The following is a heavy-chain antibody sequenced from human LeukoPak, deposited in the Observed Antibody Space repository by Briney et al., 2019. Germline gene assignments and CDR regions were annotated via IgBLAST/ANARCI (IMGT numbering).Heavy chain of an antibody. CDR1: GGSFSDYY. CDR2: INHSGTT. CDR3: ASHYSSGSYRYTGSFDS. Sequence: PSETLSLTCAVYGGSFSDYYWSWIRQPPGQGLEWIGEINHSGTTNSSPSLKSLVSISVDTSKNQYSLKLNSVTAAVAAMYYCASHYSSGSYRYTGSFDSWGQGMLVNVSS. J-gene: IGHJ4*02. D-gene: IGHD3-16*02. V-gene: IGHV4-34*01.